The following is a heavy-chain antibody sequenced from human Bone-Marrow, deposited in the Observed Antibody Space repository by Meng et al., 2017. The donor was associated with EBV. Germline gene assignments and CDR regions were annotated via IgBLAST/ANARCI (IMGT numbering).Heavy chain of an antibody. CDR3: AREVYDSSGYYPLPFDY. J-gene: IGHJ4*02. D-gene: IGHD3-22*01. CDR2: IYYSGST. Sequence: QLQLQESGPGLVKPSXTLXLTCTXSGXSISSSSYYWGWIRQPPGKGLEWIGSIYYSGSTYYNPSLKSRVTISVDTSKNQFSLKLSSVTAADTAVYYCAREVYDSSGYYPLPFDYWGQGTLVTVSS. CDR1: GXSISSSSYY. V-gene: IGHV4-39*07.